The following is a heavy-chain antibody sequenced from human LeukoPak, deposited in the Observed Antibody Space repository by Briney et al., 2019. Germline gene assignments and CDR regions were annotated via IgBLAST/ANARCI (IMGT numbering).Heavy chain of an antibody. Sequence: GGSLRLSCAASGFTFSSYWMHWVRQAPGKGLVWVSRINSDGSSTSYADSVKGRFTISRDNAKNTLYLQMNSLRAEDTAVYYCAREPGLVGATDAFDIWGQGTMVTVSS. J-gene: IGHJ3*02. CDR3: AREPGLVGATDAFDI. V-gene: IGHV3-74*01. CDR1: GFTFSSYW. D-gene: IGHD1-26*01. CDR2: INSDGSST.